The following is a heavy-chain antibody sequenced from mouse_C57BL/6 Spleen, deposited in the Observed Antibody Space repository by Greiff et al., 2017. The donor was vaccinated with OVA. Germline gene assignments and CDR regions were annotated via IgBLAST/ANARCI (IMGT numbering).Heavy chain of an antibody. Sequence: VQLQQSGAELARPGASVKLSCKASGYTFTSYGISWVKQRTGQGLEWIGEIYPRSGNTYYNEKFKGKATLTADKSSSTAYMELRSLTSEDSAVYFFARRGTTVVAHWYFDVWGTGTTVTVSS. CDR2: IYPRSGNT. V-gene: IGHV1-81*01. D-gene: IGHD1-1*01. CDR1: GYTFTSYG. CDR3: ARRGTTVVAHWYFDV. J-gene: IGHJ1*03.